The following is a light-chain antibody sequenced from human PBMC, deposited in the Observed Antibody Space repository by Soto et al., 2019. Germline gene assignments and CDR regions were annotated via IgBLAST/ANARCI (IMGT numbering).Light chain of an antibody. Sequence: DIQITQSLSSLSASIQDIVXXTXRASQSISNHLNWYQQKPGKAPKLLIFAASSLQSGVPSRFSGSRSGPDFTLTISSLQPEDFATYYCQQSYSSPPTFGQGTKVDIK. CDR3: QQSYSSPPT. J-gene: IGKJ1*01. CDR1: QSISNH. V-gene: IGKV1-39*01. CDR2: AAS.